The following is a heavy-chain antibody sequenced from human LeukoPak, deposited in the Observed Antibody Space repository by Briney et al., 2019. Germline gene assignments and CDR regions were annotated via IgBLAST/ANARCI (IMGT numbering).Heavy chain of an antibody. CDR1: GFTFSSNW. Sequence: GGSLRLSCAASGFTFSSNWMSWVRQAPGKGLAGVANIKQDGSEKYYVDSVKGRFTISRDNAKNSLYLQMNSLRAEDTGVYYCARDLIAVAESHFDYWGQGTLVTVAS. CDR2: IKQDGSEK. J-gene: IGHJ4*01. D-gene: IGHD6-19*01. V-gene: IGHV3-7*01. CDR3: ARDLIAVAESHFDY.